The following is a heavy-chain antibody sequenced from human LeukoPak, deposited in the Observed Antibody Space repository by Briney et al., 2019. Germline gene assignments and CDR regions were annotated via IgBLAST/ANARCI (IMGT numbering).Heavy chain of an antibody. V-gene: IGHV4-30-4*01. J-gene: IGHJ4*02. CDR3: ARGLLLDGYSFDY. CDR2: IYYSGST. CDR1: GGSISSGDYY. D-gene: IGHD2-15*01. Sequence: PSEILSLTCTVSGGSISSGDYYWSWIRQPPGKGLEWIGHIYYSGSTYYNPSLKSRVTISVDTSKNQFSLKLSSVTAADTAVYYCARGLLLDGYSFDYWGQGTLVTVSS.